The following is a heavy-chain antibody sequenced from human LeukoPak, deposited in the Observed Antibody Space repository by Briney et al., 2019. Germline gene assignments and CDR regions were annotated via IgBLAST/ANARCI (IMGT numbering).Heavy chain of an antibody. CDR2: ISAYNGNT. V-gene: IGHV1-18*01. Sequence: ASVKVSCKASGYTFTGYGISWVRQAPRQGLEWMGWISAYNGNTNYAQKLQGRVTMTTDTSTSTAYMELRSLRSDDTAVYYCAREIAAAGRYYFDYWGQGTLVTVSS. CDR3: AREIAAAGRYYFDY. D-gene: IGHD6-13*01. J-gene: IGHJ4*02. CDR1: GYTFTGYG.